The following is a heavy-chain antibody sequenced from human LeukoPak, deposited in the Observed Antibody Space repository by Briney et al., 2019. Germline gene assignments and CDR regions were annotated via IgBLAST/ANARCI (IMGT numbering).Heavy chain of an antibody. CDR1: GFIFSSFN. V-gene: IGHV3-21*01. J-gene: IGHJ3*02. CDR3: VRVGTSFDI. Sequence: GGSLRLSCAASGFIFSSFNMNWVRQAPGKGLEWVSSISTTSSYIYYSDSVKGRFTISRDNAKNSLDLQMNSLRVEDTAVYYCVRVGTSFDIWGQGTMVTVSS. D-gene: IGHD7-27*01. CDR2: ISTTSSYI.